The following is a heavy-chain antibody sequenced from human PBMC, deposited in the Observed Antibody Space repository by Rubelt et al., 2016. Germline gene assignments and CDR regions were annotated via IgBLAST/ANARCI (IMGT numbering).Heavy chain of an antibody. CDR1: GGSFSGYY. D-gene: IGHD6-19*01. CDR2: INHSGRA. CDR3: ARGLLGSNGWYQPHDY. J-gene: IGHJ4*02. V-gene: IGHV4-34*01. Sequence: QVQLQQWGAGLLKPSETLSLTCAVYGGSFSGYYWSWIRQHPGKGLEWIGEINHSGRANYNPSLKSRVTISVDTSKNQVSLKLSSVTAADTAVYYCARGLLGSNGWYQPHDYWGQGTLVTVSS.